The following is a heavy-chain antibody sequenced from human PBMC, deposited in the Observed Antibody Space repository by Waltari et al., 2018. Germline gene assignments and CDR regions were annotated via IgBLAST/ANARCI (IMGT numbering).Heavy chain of an antibody. V-gene: IGHV1-8*03. D-gene: IGHD3-3*02. J-gene: IGHJ5*02. CDR1: GYTFTSYD. Sequence: QVQLVQSGAEVKKPGASVKVSCKASGYTFTSYDINWVRRATGQGREWMGWMKPNSCNTGYAQKLQGRVTITRNTSRSTAYRELSSLRSEDTAVYYCARGRDFHFWSGYPWWFDPWGQGTLVTVSS. CDR3: ARGRDFHFWSGYPWWFDP. CDR2: MKPNSCNT.